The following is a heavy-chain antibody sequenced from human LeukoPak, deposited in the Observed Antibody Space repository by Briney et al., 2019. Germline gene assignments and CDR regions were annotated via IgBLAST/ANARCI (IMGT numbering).Heavy chain of an antibody. J-gene: IGHJ4*02. CDR2: IKRDGGEK. D-gene: IGHD5-18*01. CDR1: GFTFSSYW. CDR3: ALFSGLHSAMDGY. V-gene: IGHV3-7*01. Sequence: PGGSLRLSCAGSGFTFSSYWMGWVRQAPGRGLEWVANIKRDGGEKYYVDSVKGRFTIFRDNAKNTLYLQMNGLRAEDTAVYYCALFSGLHSAMDGYWGQGTLVTVSS.